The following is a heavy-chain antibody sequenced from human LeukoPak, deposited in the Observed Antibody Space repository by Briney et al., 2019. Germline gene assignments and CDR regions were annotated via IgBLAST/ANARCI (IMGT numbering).Heavy chain of an antibody. Sequence: SETLSLTCAVYGGSFSGYYWSWIRQPPGKGPEWIGEINHSGSTNYNPSLKSRVTISVDTSKNQFSLKLSSVTAADTAVYYCARGDRGGRGGMDVWGQGTTVTVSS. CDR1: GGSFSGYY. D-gene: IGHD3-10*01. CDR3: ARGDRGGRGGMDV. CDR2: INHSGST. V-gene: IGHV4-34*01. J-gene: IGHJ6*02.